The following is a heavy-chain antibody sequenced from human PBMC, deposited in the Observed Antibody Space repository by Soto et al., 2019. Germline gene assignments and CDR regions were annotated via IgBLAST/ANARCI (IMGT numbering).Heavy chain of an antibody. CDR3: ARLPPLTSRYYFEY. CDR2: IKEDGSDK. V-gene: IGHV3-7*01. D-gene: IGHD6-13*01. CDR1: GFTIGGYW. J-gene: IGHJ4*02. Sequence: EVQLVESGGGLVQPGGSLRLSCAASGFTIGGYWMSWVRQTPAKGLEWVANIKEDGSDKYYLDSVKGRFTISRDNAKNSLFLQMNSLRAEDTAVYYCARLPPLTSRYYFEYCGQGTLVTVSS.